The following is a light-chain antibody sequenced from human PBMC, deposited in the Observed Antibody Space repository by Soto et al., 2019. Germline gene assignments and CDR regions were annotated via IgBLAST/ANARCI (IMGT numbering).Light chain of an antibody. J-gene: IGLJ3*02. Sequence: QPVLTQPLSASGTPGQRVTISCSGSSSNIGSNTVNWYQQLPGTAPKLLIYSNNQRPSGVPDRFSGSKSGTSASLAISGLQSEDEADDYCAAWDDSLNGWVFGGGTKVT. V-gene: IGLV1-44*01. CDR1: SSNIGSNT. CDR3: AAWDDSLNGWV. CDR2: SNN.